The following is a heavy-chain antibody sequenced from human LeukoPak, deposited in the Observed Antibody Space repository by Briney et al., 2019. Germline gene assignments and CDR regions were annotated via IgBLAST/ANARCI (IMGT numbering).Heavy chain of an antibody. Sequence: QPGRSLRLSCAASGFIFSDYGMHWVRQAPGKGLEWVAVVSSDGSVTYYVDSVKGRFTVSRDNSKNTLYLQMNSLRAEDTAVYYCAKVYHGGSYFDYWGQGTLVTVSS. CDR3: AKVYHGGSYFDY. CDR2: VSSDGSVT. J-gene: IGHJ4*02. D-gene: IGHD1-14*01. CDR1: GFIFSDYG. V-gene: IGHV3-30*18.